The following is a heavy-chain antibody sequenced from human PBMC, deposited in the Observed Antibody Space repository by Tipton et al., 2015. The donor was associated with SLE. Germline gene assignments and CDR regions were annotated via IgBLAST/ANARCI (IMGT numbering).Heavy chain of an antibody. D-gene: IGHD5-12*01. V-gene: IGHV4-34*01. CDR3: ARGRYSGSAY. CDR2: INHSGST. CDR1: GGSFSGYY. Sequence: TLSFTCAVYGGSFSGYYWSWIRQPPGKGLEWIGEINHSGSTNYNPSLKSRVTISVGTSKNQFSLKLSPVTTADTAVYYCARGRYSGSAYWGQGTLVTVSS. J-gene: IGHJ4*02.